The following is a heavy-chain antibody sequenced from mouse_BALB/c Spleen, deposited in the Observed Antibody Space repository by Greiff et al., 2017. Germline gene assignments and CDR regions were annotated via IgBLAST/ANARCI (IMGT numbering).Heavy chain of an antibody. Sequence: VKLMESGPGLVQPSQSLSITCTVSGFSLTSYGVHWVRQSPGKGLEWLGVIWSGGSTDYNAAFISRLSISKDNSKSQVFFKMNSLQANDTAIYYCARNDGYYYAMDYWGQGTSVTVSS. V-gene: IGHV2-2*02. D-gene: IGHD2-3*01. J-gene: IGHJ4*01. CDR1: GFSLTSYG. CDR3: ARNDGYYYAMDY. CDR2: IWSGGST.